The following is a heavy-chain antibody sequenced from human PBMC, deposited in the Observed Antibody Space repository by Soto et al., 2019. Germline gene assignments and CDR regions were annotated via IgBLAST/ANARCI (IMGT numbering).Heavy chain of an antibody. Sequence: QVHLAESGGGVVQPGTSLRLSCAASGFPCDRYAIHWVRQAPGKGLEWVAAIWYDGSYTYYGESVKGRFLISRDNAKHTVFLEMNSLRAADAAVYFCAKGRIAVAAGAFDSWGPGTRVIVSS. D-gene: IGHD6-19*01. J-gene: IGHJ3*01. V-gene: IGHV3-33*03. CDR1: GFPCDRYA. CDR2: IWYDGSYT. CDR3: AKGRIAVAAGAFDS.